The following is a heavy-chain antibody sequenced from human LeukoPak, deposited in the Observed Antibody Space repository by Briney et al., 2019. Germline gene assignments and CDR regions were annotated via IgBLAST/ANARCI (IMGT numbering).Heavy chain of an antibody. V-gene: IGHV3-74*01. CDR1: GFIVSSTY. J-gene: IGHJ4*02. CDR3: ARDLDTVSRNSPDY. Sequence: GGSLRLSCAASGFIVSSTYMSWVRQAPGKGLVWVSRINTDGSSTSYADSVKGRFTISRDNAKNTLYLQMNSLRAEDTAVYYCARDLDTVSRNSPDYWGQGTLVTVSS. CDR2: INTDGSST. D-gene: IGHD5-18*01.